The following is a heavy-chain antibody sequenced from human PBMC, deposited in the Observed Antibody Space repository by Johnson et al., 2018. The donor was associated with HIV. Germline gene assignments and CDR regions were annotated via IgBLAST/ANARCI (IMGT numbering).Heavy chain of an antibody. CDR2: IRSKINNYAT. D-gene: IGHD3-22*01. CDR1: GFTFSGSD. V-gene: IGHV3-73*01. CDR3: SRLVNYYDSRGYYVPGALDI. J-gene: IGHJ3*02. Sequence: VQLVESGGGVVQPGRSLRLSCAASGFTFSGSDMHWVRQASGKGLEWVGRIRSKINNYATEYAVSVKGRFIISRDDSENMAYLQLKSLKTEDTAVYYCSRLVNYYDSRGYYVPGALDIWGQGTTVTVSS.